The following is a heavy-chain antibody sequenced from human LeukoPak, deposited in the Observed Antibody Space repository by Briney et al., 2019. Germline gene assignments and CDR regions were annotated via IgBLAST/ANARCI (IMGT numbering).Heavy chain of an antibody. CDR2: INHSGST. CDR3: ARQRSRYSSGWQYFQH. Sequence: SETLSLTCAVYGGSFSGYYWSWIRQPPGKGLEWIGEINHSGSTNYNPSLKSRVTMSVDTSKNQFSLKLSSVTAADTAVYYCARQRSRYSSGWQYFQHWGQGTLVTVSS. V-gene: IGHV4-34*01. J-gene: IGHJ1*01. CDR1: GGSFSGYY. D-gene: IGHD6-19*01.